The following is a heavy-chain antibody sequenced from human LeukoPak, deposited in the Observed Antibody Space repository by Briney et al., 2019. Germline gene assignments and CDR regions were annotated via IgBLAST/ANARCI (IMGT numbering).Heavy chain of an antibody. J-gene: IGHJ4*02. CDR1: GGTFSSYA. D-gene: IGHD5-18*01. Sequence: GASVKVSCKASGGTFSSYAISWVRQAPGQGLEWMGGIIPIFGTANYAQKFQGRVTITADESTSTAYMELSSLRSEDTAVYYCARDRAVGYGYGYTEVWGQGTLVTVSS. CDR3: ARDRAVGYGYGYTEV. V-gene: IGHV1-69*13. CDR2: IIPIFGTA.